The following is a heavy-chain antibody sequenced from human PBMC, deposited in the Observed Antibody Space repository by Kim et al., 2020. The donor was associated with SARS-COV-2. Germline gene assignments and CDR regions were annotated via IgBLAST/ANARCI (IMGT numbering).Heavy chain of an antibody. V-gene: IGHV4-59*13. J-gene: IGHJ4*02. D-gene: IGHD6-6*01. CDR3: ARAEDSSTFDY. Sequence: SETLSLTCTVSGSSISNYYWAWIRQPPGKGLEFIGYVYSGGRTKYCPSRESRVTISADTANNPFSLRLYSVTAADTAVYYCARAEDSSTFDYWGQGALVTVSS. CDR1: GSSISNYY. CDR2: VYSGGRT.